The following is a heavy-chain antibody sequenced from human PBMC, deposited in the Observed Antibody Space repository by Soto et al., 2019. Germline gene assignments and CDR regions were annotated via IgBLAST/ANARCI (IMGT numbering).Heavy chain of an antibody. CDR1: GCTLTELS. V-gene: IGHV1-24*01. D-gene: IGHD4-17*01. Sequence: SVKVSCKVSGCTLTELSMHWVRQAPGKGLEWMGGFDPEDGETIYAQKFQGRVTMTEDTSTDTAYMELSSLRSEDTAVYYCATSTVYHDAFDIWGQGTMVTVSS. CDR2: FDPEDGET. J-gene: IGHJ3*02. CDR3: ATSTVYHDAFDI.